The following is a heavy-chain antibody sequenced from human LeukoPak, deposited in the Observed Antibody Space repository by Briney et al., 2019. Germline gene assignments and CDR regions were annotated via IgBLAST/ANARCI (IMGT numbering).Heavy chain of an antibody. Sequence: PGGSLRLSCSASGFTFSSYAMHWVRQAPGKGLEYVSAISSNGGSTYYADSVKGRFTISRDNSKNTLYLQMSSLRAEDTAVYYCVKGDSSSSGPGFDYWGQGTLVTVSS. CDR3: VKGDSSSSGPGFDY. CDR2: ISSNGGST. CDR1: GFTFSSYA. D-gene: IGHD6-6*01. V-gene: IGHV3-64D*06. J-gene: IGHJ4*02.